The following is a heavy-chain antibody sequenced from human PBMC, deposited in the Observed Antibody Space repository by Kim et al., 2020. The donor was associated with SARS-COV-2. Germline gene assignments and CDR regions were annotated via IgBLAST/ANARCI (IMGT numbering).Heavy chain of an antibody. CDR3: ARDLLYYYGSGSYWSAHYGMDV. Sequence: SETLSLTCTVSGYSISSGYYWGWIRQPPGKGLEWIGSIYHSGSTYYNPSLKSRVTISVDTSKNQFSLKLSSVTAADTAVYYCARDLLYYYGSGSYWSAHYGMDVWGQGTTVTVSS. CDR1: GYSISSGYY. V-gene: IGHV4-38-2*02. CDR2: IYHSGST. J-gene: IGHJ6*02. D-gene: IGHD3-10*01.